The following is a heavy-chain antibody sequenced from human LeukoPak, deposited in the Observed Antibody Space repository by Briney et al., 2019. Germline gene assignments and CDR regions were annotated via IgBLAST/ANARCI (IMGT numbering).Heavy chain of an antibody. V-gene: IGHV1-18*01. Sequence: ASVKVSCKTSGYTFTSYDISWVRQAPGQGPEWLGWINTNTGNTHYAKSLQDRVTLTTDTSTSTAYMELRSPKSDDTAVYYCARGVSGVTPPWGQGTLVIVSS. CDR1: GYTFTSYD. J-gene: IGHJ5*02. CDR2: INTNTGNT. D-gene: IGHD4-23*01. CDR3: ARGVSGVTPP.